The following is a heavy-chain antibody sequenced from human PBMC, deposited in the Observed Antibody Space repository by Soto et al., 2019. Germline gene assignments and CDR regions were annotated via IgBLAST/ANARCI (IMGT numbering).Heavy chain of an antibody. J-gene: IGHJ6*02. D-gene: IGHD1-26*01. Sequence: ASVKVSCKASGYTFTSYYMHWVRQAPGQRHEWMGWINASNGNTKYSQKFQGRVTITRDTSASTAYMELSSLRSEDTAVYYCARVKWELLPDYYYYGMDVWGQGTTVTVSS. CDR2: INASNGNT. CDR1: GYTFTSYY. V-gene: IGHV1-3*01. CDR3: ARVKWELLPDYYYYGMDV.